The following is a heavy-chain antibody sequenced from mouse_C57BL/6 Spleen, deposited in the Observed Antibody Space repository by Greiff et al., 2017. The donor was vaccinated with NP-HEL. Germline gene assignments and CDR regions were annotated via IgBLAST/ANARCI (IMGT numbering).Heavy chain of an antibody. CDR2: ISYDGSN. CDR3: ARGDYSNSLAMDY. J-gene: IGHJ4*01. V-gene: IGHV3-6*01. CDR1: GYSITSGYY. D-gene: IGHD2-5*01. Sequence: EVQVVESGPGLVKPSQSLSLTCSVTGYSITSGYYWNWIRQFPGNKLEWMGYISYDGSNNYNPSLKNRISITRDTSKNQFFLKLNSVTTEDTATYYCARGDYSNSLAMDYWGQGTSVTVSS.